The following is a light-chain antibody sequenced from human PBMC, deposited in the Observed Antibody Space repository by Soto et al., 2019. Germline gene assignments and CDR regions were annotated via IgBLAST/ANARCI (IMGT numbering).Light chain of an antibody. CDR2: SNV. CDR1: TSNIRRHT. V-gene: IGLV1-44*01. Sequence: QSVLTQPPSASGTPGQRGMMSCSGSTSNIRRHTVNWYQQLPGAAPKLLIYSNVQRPSGVPDRFSGSKSGTSASLAISGLQSEDEGDYSCAAWDDNLNGVVFGGGTKLTVL. J-gene: IGLJ2*01. CDR3: AAWDDNLNGVV.